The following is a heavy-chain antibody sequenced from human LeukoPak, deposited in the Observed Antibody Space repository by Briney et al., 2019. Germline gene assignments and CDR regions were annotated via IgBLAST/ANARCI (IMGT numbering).Heavy chain of an antibody. Sequence: GASVKVSCKASGGTFSSYAISWVRQAPGQGLEWMGGIIPIFGTANYAQKFQGRVTITADESTSTAYMELSSLRSEDTAVYYCARYFGGEYYFDYWGQGTLVTVSS. J-gene: IGHJ4*02. D-gene: IGHD3-16*01. CDR2: IIPIFGTA. V-gene: IGHV1-69*13. CDR1: GGTFSSYA. CDR3: ARYFGGEYYFDY.